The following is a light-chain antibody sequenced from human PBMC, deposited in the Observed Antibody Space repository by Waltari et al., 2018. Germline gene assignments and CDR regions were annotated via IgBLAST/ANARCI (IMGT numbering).Light chain of an antibody. CDR2: RVS. CDR3: MQGRHWPYT. CDR1: QSLVYSDGNIH. J-gene: IGKJ2*01. V-gene: IGKV2-30*01. Sequence: DVVMTQSPLSLPVTLGQPASIPCSSSQSLVYSDGNIHLSWFQQRPGQSPRRLIYRVSNRDSGVPDRFSGSGSGTDFTLRINRVAAEDVGVYYCMQGRHWPYTFGQGTKLEIK.